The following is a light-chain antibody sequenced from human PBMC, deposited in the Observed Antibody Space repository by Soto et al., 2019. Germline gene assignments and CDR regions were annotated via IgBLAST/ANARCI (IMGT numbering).Light chain of an antibody. CDR1: NSNIGTTSD. J-gene: IGLJ3*02. V-gene: IGLV1-40*01. Sequence: QAVVTQPPSVSGAPGQRVTISCTGSNSNIGTTSDVYWYQQLPGTAPKLLIYGNNNRPSGVPDRFSGSKSGTSASLAITGLQAEDEADYYCQSYDTSLSGSVFGGGTKVTVL. CDR2: GNN. CDR3: QSYDTSLSGSV.